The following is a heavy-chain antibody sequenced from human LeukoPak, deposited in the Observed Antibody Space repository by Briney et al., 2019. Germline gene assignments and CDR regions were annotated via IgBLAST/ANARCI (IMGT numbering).Heavy chain of an antibody. D-gene: IGHD6-13*01. CDR1: GFTFSSYA. V-gene: IGHV3-30*18. CDR2: ISYDGSNK. J-gene: IGHJ6*02. CDR3: AKDMAIAAAGTYYYYGMDV. Sequence: GGSLRLSCAASGFTFSSYAMSWVRQAPGKGLEWVAVISYDGSNKYYADSVKGRFTISRDNSKNTLYLQMNSLRAEDTAVYYCAKDMAIAAAGTYYYYGMDVWGQGTTVTVSS.